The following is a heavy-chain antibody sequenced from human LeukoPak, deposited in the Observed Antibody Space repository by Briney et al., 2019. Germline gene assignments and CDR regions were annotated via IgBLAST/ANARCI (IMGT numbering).Heavy chain of an antibody. Sequence: SVKVSCKASGGTFTNYVISWVRQAPGQGLEWMGGIILIFGTANYAQKFQGRVTITADESTSTVYVELSSLRSEDTAVYYCASFMAAAGPDDFWGQGTLVTVSS. J-gene: IGHJ4*02. CDR2: IILIFGTA. D-gene: IGHD6-13*01. CDR3: ASFMAAAGPDDF. CDR1: GGTFTNYV. V-gene: IGHV1-69*13.